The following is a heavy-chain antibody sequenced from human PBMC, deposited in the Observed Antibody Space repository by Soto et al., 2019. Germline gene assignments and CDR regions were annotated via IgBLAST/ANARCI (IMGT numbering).Heavy chain of an antibody. Sequence: GGSLRLSCAASGFTFSSYGMHWVRQAPGKGLEWVAVISYDGSNKYYADSVKGRFTISRDNSKNTLYLQMNSLRAEDTAVYYCAKAVYSSGWVGDYYYYYYGMDVWGQGTTVTVSS. D-gene: IGHD6-19*01. J-gene: IGHJ6*02. CDR3: AKAVYSSGWVGDYYYYYYGMDV. V-gene: IGHV3-30*18. CDR1: GFTFSSYG. CDR2: ISYDGSNK.